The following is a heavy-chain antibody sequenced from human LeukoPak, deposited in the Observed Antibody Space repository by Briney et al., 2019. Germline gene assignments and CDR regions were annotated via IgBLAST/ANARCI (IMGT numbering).Heavy chain of an antibody. CDR3: ARDLGSTGERRYYYDSSGYYYDAFDI. D-gene: IGHD3-22*01. CDR2: IIPILGIA. J-gene: IGHJ3*02. CDR1: GGTFSSYT. V-gene: IGHV1-69*04. Sequence: SVKVSCKASGGTFSSYTISWVRQAPGQGLEWMGRIIPILGIANYAQKFQGRVTITADKPTSTAYMELSSLRSEDTAVYYCARDLGSTGERRYYYDSSGYYYDAFDIWGQGTMVTVSS.